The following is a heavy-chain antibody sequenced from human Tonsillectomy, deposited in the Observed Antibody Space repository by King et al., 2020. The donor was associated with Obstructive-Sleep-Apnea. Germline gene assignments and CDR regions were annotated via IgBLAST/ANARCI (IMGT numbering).Heavy chain of an antibody. CDR1: GFTVSSNY. CDR2: IYSGGST. Sequence: VQLVESGGGLVQPGGSLRLSCAASGFTVSSNYMSWVRQAPGKGLEWVSVIYSGGSTYYADSVKGRFTISRDNSKNKLYHQMNSLRAEDTAVYYCATLGNYDSSGYYLGTDYWGQGTLVTVSS. D-gene: IGHD3-22*01. CDR3: ATLGNYDSSGYYLGTDY. J-gene: IGHJ4*02. V-gene: IGHV3-66*01.